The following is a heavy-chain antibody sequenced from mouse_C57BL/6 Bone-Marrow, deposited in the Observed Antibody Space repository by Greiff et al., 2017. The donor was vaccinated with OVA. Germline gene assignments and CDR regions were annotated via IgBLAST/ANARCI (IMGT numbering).Heavy chain of an antibody. Sequence: QVQLQQPGAELVRPGSSVKLSCKASGYTFTSYWMHWVKQRPIQGLEWIGNIDPSDSETHYNQKFKDKATLTVDKSYSTAYMQLSSLTSEYSAVYYCARVCGSIFYYAMDYWGQGTSVTVSS. D-gene: IGHD1-1*01. CDR3: ARVCGSIFYYAMDY. CDR1: GYTFTSYW. J-gene: IGHJ4*01. CDR2: IDPSDSET. V-gene: IGHV1-52*01.